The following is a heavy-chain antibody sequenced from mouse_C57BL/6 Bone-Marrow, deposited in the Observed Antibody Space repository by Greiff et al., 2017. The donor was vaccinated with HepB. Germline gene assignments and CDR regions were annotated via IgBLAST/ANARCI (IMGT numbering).Heavy chain of an antibody. V-gene: IGHV1-42*01. CDR1: GYSFTGYY. D-gene: IGHD1-1*01. J-gene: IGHJ1*03. CDR3: ARRRYYGSSPYWYFDV. Sequence: EVQLQQSGPELVKPGASVKISCKASGYSFTGYYMNWVKQSPEKSLEWIGEINPSTGGTTYNQKFKAKATLTVDKSSSTAYMQLKSLTSEDSAVYYCARRRYYGSSPYWYFDVWGTGTTVTVSS. CDR2: INPSTGGT.